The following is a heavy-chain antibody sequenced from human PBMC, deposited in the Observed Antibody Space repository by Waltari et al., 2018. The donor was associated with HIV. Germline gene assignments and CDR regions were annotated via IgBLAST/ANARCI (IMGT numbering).Heavy chain of an antibody. D-gene: IGHD3-10*01. CDR2: IDWEDNK. CDR1: GFSLTTSGLY. Sequence: QVTLTESGPALLNATQTLTLTCYVSGFSLTTSGLYVSWIRQLPGKALEWLAFIDWEDNKFFSPSLKTRLTISKDSFRNQVVLTMTNMDPVDTGSYFCARTKYYASGTYYNGAFDVWGQGTMVTVSS. CDR3: ARTKYYASGTYYNGAFDV. J-gene: IGHJ3*01. V-gene: IGHV2-70*01.